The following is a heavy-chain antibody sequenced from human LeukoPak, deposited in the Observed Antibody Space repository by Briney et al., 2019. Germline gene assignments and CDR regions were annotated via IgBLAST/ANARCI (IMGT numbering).Heavy chain of an antibody. D-gene: IGHD2-8*01. J-gene: IGHJ3*02. CDR3: ARTLGYCTNGVCPWAFDI. CDR1: GGSISSYY. CDR2: IYTSGST. V-gene: IGHV4-4*07. Sequence: SETLSLTCTVSGGSISSYYWSWIRQPAGKGLEWIGRIYTSGSTNYNPSLKSRVTMSVDTSKNQFSLKLSSVTAADTAVYYCARTLGYCTNGVCPWAFDIWGQGTMVTVSS.